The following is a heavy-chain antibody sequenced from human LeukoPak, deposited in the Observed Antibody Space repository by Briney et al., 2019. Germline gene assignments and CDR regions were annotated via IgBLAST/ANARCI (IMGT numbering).Heavy chain of an antibody. V-gene: IGHV3-23*01. J-gene: IGHJ2*01. CDR1: QFTFSSYA. D-gene: IGHD1-26*01. Sequence: GGSLRLSCAASQFTFSSYAMGWVRQAPGKGLEWVSGISGSGGSTHYADSVKGRFTISRDNSKSTLHLQMDSLRAEDTAVYYCAKVHGRYSTYWYFGLWGRGTLVTVSS. CDR3: AKVHGRYSTYWYFGL. CDR2: ISGSGGST.